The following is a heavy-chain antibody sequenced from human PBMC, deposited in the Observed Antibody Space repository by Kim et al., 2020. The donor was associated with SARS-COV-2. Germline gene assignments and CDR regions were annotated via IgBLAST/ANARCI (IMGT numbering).Heavy chain of an antibody. CDR3: ARTGIAAADQYYFDY. Sequence: QKFQGRVTITADESTSTAYMELSSLRSEDTAVYYCARTGIAAADQYYFDYWGQGTLVTVSS. J-gene: IGHJ4*02. V-gene: IGHV1-69*01. D-gene: IGHD6-13*01.